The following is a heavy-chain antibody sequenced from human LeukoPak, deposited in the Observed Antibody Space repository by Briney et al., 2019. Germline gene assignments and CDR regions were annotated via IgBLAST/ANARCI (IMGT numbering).Heavy chain of an antibody. V-gene: IGHV3-48*01. J-gene: IGHJ4*02. Sequence: GGSLRLSCAASGFTVTTYSMSWVRQAPGKGLECVSYITPSGSTVYYADSVKGRFTISRDNAKNSLYLQMNSLRAEDTAVYYCARGCLDYWGQGTLVTVSS. D-gene: IGHD2-2*01. CDR2: ITPSGSTV. CDR1: GFTVTTYS. CDR3: ARGCLDY.